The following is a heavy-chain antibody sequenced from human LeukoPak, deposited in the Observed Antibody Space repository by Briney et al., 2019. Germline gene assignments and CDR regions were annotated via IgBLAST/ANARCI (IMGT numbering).Heavy chain of an antibody. CDR1: GFTFSSYA. V-gene: IGHV3-23*01. CDR2: ISGSGSST. CDR3: AKYRSTTAAGKDFEY. D-gene: IGHD1-1*01. J-gene: IGHJ4*02. Sequence: GGSLRLSCAASGFTFSSYAMSWVRQAPGKGLEWVSTISGSGSSTDYADSVKGRFTIFRDNSKKTLYLQMNSLRAEDTAVYYCAKYRSTTAAGKDFEYWGQGTLVTGSS.